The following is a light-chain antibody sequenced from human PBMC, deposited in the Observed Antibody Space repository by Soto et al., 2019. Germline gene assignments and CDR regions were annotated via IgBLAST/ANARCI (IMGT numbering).Light chain of an antibody. CDR1: SSDVGGYNY. J-gene: IGLJ1*01. CDR3: TSYTSSDTLLYV. CDR2: EVS. V-gene: IGLV2-14*01. Sequence: QSVLTQPASVSGSPGQSITISCTGTSSDVGGYNYVSWYQQHPGKAPKLLIYEVSHRPSGVSNRFSGSKSGNTASLTISGLQAADEADYYCTSYTSSDTLLYVFGTGTKAPS.